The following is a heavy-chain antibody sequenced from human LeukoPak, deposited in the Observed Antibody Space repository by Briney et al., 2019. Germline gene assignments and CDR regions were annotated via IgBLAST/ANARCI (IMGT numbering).Heavy chain of an antibody. V-gene: IGHV3-21*01. D-gene: IGHD6-19*01. J-gene: IGHJ4*02. CDR1: GFVFSSYG. CDR2: ISGSGSST. CDR3: ARRAVAGTDY. Sequence: GGSLRLSCEASGFVFSSYGMSWVRQAPGKGLEWVSGISGSGSSTYYADSVKGRFTISRDNAKNSLYLQMNSLRAEDTAVYYCARRAVAGTDYWGQGTLVTVSS.